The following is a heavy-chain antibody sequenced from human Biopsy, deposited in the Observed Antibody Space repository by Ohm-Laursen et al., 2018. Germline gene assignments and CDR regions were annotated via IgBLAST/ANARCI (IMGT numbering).Heavy chain of an antibody. CDR1: GFTFSDYF. Sequence: SLRLSCSASGFTFSDYFLSWVRQAPGKGLEWISYISSGATNTNYADSVKGRFTISRDNAKNSLHLQMNSLRPEDTAVYYCARDTRWSPYSMDVWGQGTTVTVSS. D-gene: IGHD4-23*01. CDR2: ISSGATNT. J-gene: IGHJ6*02. V-gene: IGHV3-11*01. CDR3: ARDTRWSPYSMDV.